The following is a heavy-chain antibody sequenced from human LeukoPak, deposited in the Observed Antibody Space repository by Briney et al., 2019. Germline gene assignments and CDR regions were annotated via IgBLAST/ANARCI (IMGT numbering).Heavy chain of an antibody. D-gene: IGHD1-7*01. CDR2: ISYDGSNK. CDR3: AKEGAYNWNSFFDY. J-gene: IGHJ4*02. V-gene: IGHV3-30*18. CDR1: GFTFSSYG. Sequence: PGRSLRLSCAASGFTFSSYGMHWVRQAPGKGLEWVAVISYDGSNKYYADSVKGRFTISRDNSKNTVYLQMNSLRVEDTAVYYCAKEGAYNWNSFFDYWGQGTLVTVSS.